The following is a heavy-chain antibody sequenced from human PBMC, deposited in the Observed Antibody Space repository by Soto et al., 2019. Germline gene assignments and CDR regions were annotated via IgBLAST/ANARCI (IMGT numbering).Heavy chain of an antibody. Sequence: GSLRLSCAASEFTFSNYAMSWVRQAPGKGLEWVSAISYGGGTTYYADSVKGRFTISRDNSKNTLYLQMNSLRAEDTAVYYCAKNPGFYYDSTGYHFDYWGQGTLVTVSS. CDR3: AKNPGFYYDSTGYHFDY. CDR1: EFTFSNYA. J-gene: IGHJ4*02. V-gene: IGHV3-23*01. D-gene: IGHD3-22*01. CDR2: ISYGGGTT.